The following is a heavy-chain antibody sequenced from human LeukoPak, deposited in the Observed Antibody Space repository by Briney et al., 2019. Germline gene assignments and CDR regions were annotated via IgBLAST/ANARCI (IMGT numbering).Heavy chain of an antibody. D-gene: IGHD3-16*01. CDR3: AAETYTDSCCWFDP. V-gene: IGHV1-58*02. Sequence: SVKVSCKTSGCTFRSSAIQWVRQARGQRLEWIGWIVVGSGATSYAHYLQERLTITRDMSTGTAYLELSGLRSEDTAIYYCAAETYTDSCCWFDPWGQGTLVTVSS. J-gene: IGHJ5*02. CDR2: IVVGSGAT. CDR1: GCTFRSSA.